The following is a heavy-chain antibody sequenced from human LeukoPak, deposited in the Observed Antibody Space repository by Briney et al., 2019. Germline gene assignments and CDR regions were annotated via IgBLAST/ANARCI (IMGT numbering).Heavy chain of an antibody. CDR2: IRYDGSNK. Sequence: GGSLRLSCAASGFTFSSYGMHWVRQAPGKGLEWVAFIRYDGSNKYYADSVKGRFTISRDNSKNTLYLQMNSLRAEDTAVYYCAKDLVAARLDYWFDPWGQGTLVTVSS. V-gene: IGHV3-30*02. CDR3: AKDLVAARLDYWFDP. CDR1: GFTFSSYG. J-gene: IGHJ5*02. D-gene: IGHD6-6*01.